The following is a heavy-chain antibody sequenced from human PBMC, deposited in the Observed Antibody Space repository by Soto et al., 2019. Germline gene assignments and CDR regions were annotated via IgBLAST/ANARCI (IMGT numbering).Heavy chain of an antibody. CDR3: ARVRVRGPTTYGMDV. Sequence: GGSLRLSCAASGFTFSSYAMHWVRQAPGKGLEWVAVVSYDGSNKYYADSVKGRFTISRDNSNNTLYLQMNSLRAEDTAVYYCARVRVRGPTTYGMDVWGQGTTVTVSS. D-gene: IGHD1-26*01. V-gene: IGHV3-30-3*01. CDR2: VSYDGSNK. J-gene: IGHJ6*02. CDR1: GFTFSSYA.